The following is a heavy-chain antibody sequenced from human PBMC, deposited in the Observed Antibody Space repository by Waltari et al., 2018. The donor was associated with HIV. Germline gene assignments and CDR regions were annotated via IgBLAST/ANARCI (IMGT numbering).Heavy chain of an antibody. Sequence: EVQLVESGGGLVKPGGSLRLSCTTSGFTVTDAWMCWVRQAPGEGLEWVGRIKSQDDGGTTDYAAPVKGRFTISGDDSKNTVFLQMNSLKPEDTAVYYCATVGGGTRDFWGQGTLVIVSS. J-gene: IGHJ4*02. D-gene: IGHD3-16*01. CDR1: GFTVTDAW. V-gene: IGHV3-15*01. CDR3: ATVGGGTRDF. CDR2: IKSQDDGGTT.